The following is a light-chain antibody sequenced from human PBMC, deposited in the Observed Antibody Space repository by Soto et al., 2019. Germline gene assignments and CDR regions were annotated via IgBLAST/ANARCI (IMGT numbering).Light chain of an antibody. CDR1: QDISNY. J-gene: IGKJ3*01. CDR2: DAS. CDR3: QQYDNLPFT. V-gene: IGKV1-33*01. Sequence: DIQMTQSPSSLPASVRDTVTITCQASQDISNYLNGYQQKPWKAPKALIYDASKLETGVPPRFIGTGSGTDLTFTISSLQPEDIGTYYCQQYDNLPFTFGPGTTVDCK.